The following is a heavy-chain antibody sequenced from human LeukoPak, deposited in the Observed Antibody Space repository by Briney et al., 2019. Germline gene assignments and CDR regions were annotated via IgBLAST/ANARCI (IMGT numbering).Heavy chain of an antibody. J-gene: IGHJ4*02. Sequence: GGSLRLSCVASGFTFKTYHMNWVRQAPGKGLERLSGITSGGSVIYYADSVKGRFTISRDDAMNSVFLQMSGLTVDDTAVYHCARGVEPLAANTLAYWGQGTLVTVSS. CDR2: ITSGGSVI. V-gene: IGHV3-48*03. D-gene: IGHD1-14*01. CDR3: ARGVEPLAANTLAY. CDR1: GFTFKTYH.